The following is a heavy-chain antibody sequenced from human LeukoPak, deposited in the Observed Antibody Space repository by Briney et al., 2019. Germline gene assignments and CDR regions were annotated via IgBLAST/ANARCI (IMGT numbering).Heavy chain of an antibody. V-gene: IGHV1-2*02. Sequence: ASVKVSCKASGYSFTSHYMHWVRQAPGQGLEWMGWINPNSGGTNYAQKFQGRVTMTRDTSISTAYMELSRLRSDDTAVYYCARGPPLLWFGELFGWFDPWGQGTLVTVSS. CDR1: GYSFTSHY. D-gene: IGHD3-10*01. J-gene: IGHJ5*02. CDR2: INPNSGGT. CDR3: ARGPPLLWFGELFGWFDP.